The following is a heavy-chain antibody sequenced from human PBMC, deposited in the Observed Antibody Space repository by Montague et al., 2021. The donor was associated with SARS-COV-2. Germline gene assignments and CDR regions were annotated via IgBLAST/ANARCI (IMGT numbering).Heavy chain of an antibody. CDR1: GFTFGNYW. CDR3: ARNDYGGVDYKYYGMGV. V-gene: IGHV3-7*01. CDR2: IKQDGTEK. D-gene: IGHD4-17*01. J-gene: IGHJ6*02. Sequence: SLRLSCAASGFTFGNYWMNWVRQAPGKGLEWVANIKQDGTEKYYVDSVKGRFTISRDNAKNSLYLQMNSLRVDDTAVYYCARNDYGGVDYKYYGMGVWGQGATVTVSS.